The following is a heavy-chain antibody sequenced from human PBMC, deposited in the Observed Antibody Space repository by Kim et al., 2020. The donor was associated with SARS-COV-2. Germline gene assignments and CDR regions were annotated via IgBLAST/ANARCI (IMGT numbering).Heavy chain of an antibody. CDR2: IIPIFGTA. CDR3: ARAPTMYYYDSSGYYYYFDY. Sequence: SVKVSCKASGGTFSSYAISWVRQAPGQGLEWMGGIIPIFGTANYAQKFQGRVTITADESTSTAYMELSSLRSEDTAVYYCARAPTMYYYDSSGYYYYFDYWGQGTLVTVSS. CDR1: GGTFSSYA. J-gene: IGHJ4*02. D-gene: IGHD3-22*01. V-gene: IGHV1-69*13.